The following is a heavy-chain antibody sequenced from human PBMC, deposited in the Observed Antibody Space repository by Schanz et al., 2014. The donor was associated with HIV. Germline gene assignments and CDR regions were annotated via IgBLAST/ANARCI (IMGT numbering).Heavy chain of an antibody. CDR2: ITESGGRT. Sequence: EVQLLDSGGGLEQPGGSLRLSCAASGFAFSNYAMSWVRQAPGKGLEWVSSITESGGRTYYADSVNGRFTISRDNSKNTLYLQMTTLRTEDTAVYYCAKPEYDSSGNSQSHFDYWGQGTLVTVSS. D-gene: IGHD3-22*01. J-gene: IGHJ4*02. CDR3: AKPEYDSSGNSQSHFDY. V-gene: IGHV3-23*01. CDR1: GFAFSNYA.